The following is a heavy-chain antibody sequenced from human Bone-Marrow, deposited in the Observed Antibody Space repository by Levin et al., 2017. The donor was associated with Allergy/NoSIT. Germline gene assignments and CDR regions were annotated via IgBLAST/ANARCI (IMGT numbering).Heavy chain of an antibody. Sequence: PGESLKISCKASGYTFTSHSMHWVRQAPGQGLEWMGIINPSGGSTSYAQKFQGRVTMTRDTSTSTVYMDLSSLRSEDTAVYYCARIMTTVTSIYYFDYWGQGTLVTVSS. CDR3: ARIMTTVTSIYYFDY. V-gene: IGHV1-46*01. D-gene: IGHD4-17*01. CDR1: GYTFTSHS. J-gene: IGHJ4*02. CDR2: INPSGGST.